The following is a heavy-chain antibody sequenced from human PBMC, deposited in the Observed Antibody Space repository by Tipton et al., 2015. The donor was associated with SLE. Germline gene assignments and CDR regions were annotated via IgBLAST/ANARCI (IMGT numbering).Heavy chain of an antibody. Sequence: TLSLTCTVSGGFITSHYWTWIRQSPGKEFEWLAYVSYTGSAAYNPSLRSRVSISLDTSENQFSLKVTSVTAADTAVYYCARLSAYYRVFDLWGQGTQVTVSS. D-gene: IGHD3-3*01. CDR2: VSYTGSA. CDR3: ARLSAYYRVFDL. J-gene: IGHJ4*02. V-gene: IGHV4-59*08. CDR1: GGFITSHY.